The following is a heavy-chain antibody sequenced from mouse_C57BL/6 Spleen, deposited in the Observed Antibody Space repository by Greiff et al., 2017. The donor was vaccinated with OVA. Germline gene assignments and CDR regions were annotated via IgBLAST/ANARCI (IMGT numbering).Heavy chain of an antibody. CDR2: IDPSDSYT. D-gene: IGHD1-1*01. CDR3: ARKNNYYGSSYGYFDV. J-gene: IGHJ1*03. V-gene: IGHV1-69*01. CDR1: GYTFTSYW. Sequence: QVQLKQPGAELVMPGASVKLSCKASGYTFTSYWMHWVKQRPGQGLEWIGEIDPSDSYTNYNQKFKGKSTLTVDKSSSTAYMQLSSLTSEDSAVYYCARKNNYYGSSYGYFDVWGTGTTVTVSS.